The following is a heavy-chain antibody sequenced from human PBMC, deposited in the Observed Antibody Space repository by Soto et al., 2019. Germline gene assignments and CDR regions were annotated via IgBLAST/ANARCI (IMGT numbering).Heavy chain of an antibody. V-gene: IGHV1-69*06. CDR2: VIPMFLKS. CDR3: VRGGGEMANPPPYLY. D-gene: IGHD3-16*01. CDR1: GGTFDSYA. Sequence: SVKVSCKASGGTFDSYAISWVRQAPGQGLEWMGGVIPMFLKSNYAQKFQGRVTITADKSTNTVYMEMNSLKSEDTAVYYCVRGGGEMANPPPYLYWGQGTQVTVPS. J-gene: IGHJ4*02.